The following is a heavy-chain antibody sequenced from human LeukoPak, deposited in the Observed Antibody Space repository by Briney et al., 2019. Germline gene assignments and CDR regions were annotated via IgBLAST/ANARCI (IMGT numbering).Heavy chain of an antibody. CDR2: IYYSGST. CDR1: GDSISTPHW. D-gene: IGHD6-13*01. J-gene: IGHJ4*02. V-gene: IGHV4-30-4*01. Sequence: SETLSLTCDVSGDSISTPHWWSWIRQPPGKGLEWIGYIYYSGSTYYNPSLKSRVTISVDTSKNQFSLKLSSVTAADTAVYYCARDLWDSSSWYSDWGQGTLVTVSS. CDR3: ARDLWDSSSWYSD.